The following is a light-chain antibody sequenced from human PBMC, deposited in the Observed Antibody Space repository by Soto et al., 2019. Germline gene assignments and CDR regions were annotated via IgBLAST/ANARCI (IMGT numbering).Light chain of an antibody. Sequence: EIVMTQSPAILSVSPGERATLSCRASQSINSNLAWYQQKPGQAPRLLISGASTRATGIPARFSGSGSGTEFTPTISSLQSEDFAVYYCQQYNFWPPNTFGGGTKVDIK. J-gene: IGKJ4*01. V-gene: IGKV3-15*01. CDR3: QQYNFWPPNT. CDR1: QSINSN. CDR2: GAS.